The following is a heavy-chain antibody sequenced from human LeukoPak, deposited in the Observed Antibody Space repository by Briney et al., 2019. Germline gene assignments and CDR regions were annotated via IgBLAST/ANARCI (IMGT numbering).Heavy chain of an antibody. D-gene: IGHD5-24*01. CDR1: GLTVNSNY. V-gene: IGHV3-53*01. CDR2: IYSGGTT. CDR3: ARALLVRNGYNYSPNYFDY. J-gene: IGHJ4*02. Sequence: PGGSLRLSCAASGLTVNSNYMNWVRQAPGKGLQWVSVIYSGGTTYYADSVKGRFTISRDNSKNTLYLQMNSPRAEDTAVYYCARALLVRNGYNYSPNYFDYWGQGTLVTVSS.